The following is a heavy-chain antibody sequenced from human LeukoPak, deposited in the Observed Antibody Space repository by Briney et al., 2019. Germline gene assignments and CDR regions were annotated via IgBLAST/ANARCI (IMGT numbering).Heavy chain of an antibody. Sequence: PSETLSLTCTVSGGSVSSGSYYWSWIRQPPGKGLEWIGYIYYSGSTNYNPSLKSRVTISVDTSKNQFSLKLSSVTAADTAVYYCARVLGGATHYLDYWGQGTLVTVSS. D-gene: IGHD1-26*01. J-gene: IGHJ4*02. CDR2: IYYSGST. V-gene: IGHV4-61*01. CDR1: GGSVSSGSYY. CDR3: ARVLGGATHYLDY.